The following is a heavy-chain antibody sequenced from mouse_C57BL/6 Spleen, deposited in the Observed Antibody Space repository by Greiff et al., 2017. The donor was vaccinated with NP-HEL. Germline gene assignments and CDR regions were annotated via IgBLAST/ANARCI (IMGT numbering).Heavy chain of an antibody. V-gene: IGHV1-15*01. CDR1: GYTFTDYE. Sequence: QVQLQQSGAELVRPGASVTLSCKASGYTFTDYEMHWVKQTPVHGLEWIGAIDPETGGTAYNQKFKGKAILTADKSSSTAYMELRSLTSEDSAVYYCTRGSSYGYAMDYWGQGTSVTVSS. CDR3: TRGSSYGYAMDY. D-gene: IGHD1-1*01. CDR2: IDPETGGT. J-gene: IGHJ4*01.